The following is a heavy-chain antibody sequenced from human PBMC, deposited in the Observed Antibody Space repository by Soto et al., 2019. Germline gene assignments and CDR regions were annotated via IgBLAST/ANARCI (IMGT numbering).Heavy chain of an antibody. CDR2: INPSGGIT. CDR3: ARWGGIAVAGDNWFDP. Sequence: QVQLVQSGAEVKKPGASVKVSCKASGYTFTSYYMHWVLQAPGQGLEWMGIINPSGGITSYAQKFQARVTMSRDTSTSTVYMELSSLRSEDTAVYYCARWGGIAVAGDNWFDPCGQGTLVTVSS. CDR1: GYTFTSYY. D-gene: IGHD6-19*01. V-gene: IGHV1-46*03. J-gene: IGHJ5*02.